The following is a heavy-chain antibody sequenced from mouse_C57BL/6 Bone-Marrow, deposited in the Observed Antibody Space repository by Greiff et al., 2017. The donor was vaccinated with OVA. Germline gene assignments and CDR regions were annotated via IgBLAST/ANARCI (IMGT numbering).Heavy chain of an antibody. CDR3: AREGSYYYGSYWYFDV. V-gene: IGHV1-54*01. D-gene: IGHD1-1*01. J-gene: IGHJ1*03. CDR1: GYAFTNYL. Sequence: QVQLQQSGAELVRPGPSVKVSCKASGYAFTNYLIEWVKQRPGQGLEWIGVINPGSGGTNYNEKFKGKATLTADKSSSTAYMQLSSLTSEDSAVYFCAREGSYYYGSYWYFDVWGTGTTVTVSS. CDR2: INPGSGGT.